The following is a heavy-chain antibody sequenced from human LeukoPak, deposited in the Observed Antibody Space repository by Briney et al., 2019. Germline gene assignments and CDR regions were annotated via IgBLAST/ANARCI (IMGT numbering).Heavy chain of an antibody. Sequence: PGGSLRLSCAASGFTFSSYEMNWVRQAPGKGLEWVSYISSSGSTIYYADSVKGRFTISRDNAKNSLYLQMNSLRAEDTAVYYCARVAIQSSYGMDVWGQGTTVTVSS. J-gene: IGHJ6*02. CDR2: ISSSGSTI. V-gene: IGHV3-48*03. CDR1: GFTFSSYE. D-gene: IGHD5-18*01. CDR3: ARVAIQSSYGMDV.